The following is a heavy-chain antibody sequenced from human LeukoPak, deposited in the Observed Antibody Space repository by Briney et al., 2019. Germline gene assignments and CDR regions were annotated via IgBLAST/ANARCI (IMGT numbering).Heavy chain of an antibody. CDR3: ERGHDSSGYLVFDM. Sequence: ASVKVSLKSSVYTFTSYDINWVRQATGQGLEWMGWMNPNRGNTGYAQNFQGRVTITRNTPINKPYMELGSLRSGETAVYYCERGHDSSGYLVFDMWGQGTMVTVSS. V-gene: IGHV1-8*03. CDR1: VYTFTSYD. J-gene: IGHJ3*02. D-gene: IGHD3-22*01. CDR2: MNPNRGNT.